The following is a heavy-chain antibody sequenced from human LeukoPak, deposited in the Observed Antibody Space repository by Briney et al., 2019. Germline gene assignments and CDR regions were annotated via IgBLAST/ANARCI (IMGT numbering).Heavy chain of an antibody. CDR3: ARVGVYDFWSGYYPNNWFDP. CDR2: INHSGST. V-gene: IGHV4-34*01. D-gene: IGHD3-3*01. CDR1: GGSLSGYY. Sequence: PSETLSLTCAVYGGSLSGYYWSWIRQPPGKGLEWIGEINHSGSTNYNPSLKSRVTISVDTSKNQFSLKLSSVTAADTAVYYCARVGVYDFWSGYYPNNWFDPWGQGTLVTVSS. J-gene: IGHJ5*02.